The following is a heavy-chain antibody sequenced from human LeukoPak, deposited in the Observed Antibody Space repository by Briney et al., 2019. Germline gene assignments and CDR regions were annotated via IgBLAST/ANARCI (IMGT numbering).Heavy chain of an antibody. CDR2: TRNKANSYTT. J-gene: IGHJ5*02. D-gene: IGHD1-26*01. CDR1: EFTFSSFA. V-gene: IGHV3-72*01. CDR3: GRSGRYRPSDL. Sequence: PGGSLRLSCTASEFTFSSFAMSWVRQAPGKGLEWVGRTRNKANSYTTEYAASVKGRFTISRDDPKNLLYLQMNSLKSEDTAVYYCGRSGRYRPSDLWGQGTLVTVSS.